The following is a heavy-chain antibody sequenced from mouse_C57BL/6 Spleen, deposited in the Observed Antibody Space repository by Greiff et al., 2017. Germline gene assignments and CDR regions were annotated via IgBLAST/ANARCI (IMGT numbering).Heavy chain of an antibody. CDR1: GYTFTDYE. V-gene: IGHV1-15*01. J-gene: IGHJ2*01. CDR3: TRRRGDYYGSSAYFDY. CDR2: IDPETGGT. Sequence: VQLQQSGAELVRPGASVTLSCKASGYTFTDYEMHWVKQTPVHGLEWIGAIDPETGGTAYNQKFKGKAILTADKSSSTAYMERRSLTSEDSAVYYCTRRRGDYYGSSAYFDYWGQGTTLTVSS. D-gene: IGHD1-1*01.